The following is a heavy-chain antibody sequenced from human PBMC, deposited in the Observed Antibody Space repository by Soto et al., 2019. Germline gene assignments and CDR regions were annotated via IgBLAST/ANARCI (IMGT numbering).Heavy chain of an antibody. V-gene: IGHV4-30-4*01. CDR2: IYYNGNT. CDR1: GGSISDDEYY. CDR3: ARATTVTSSFVFYGLDV. Sequence: QVQLHESGPGLVKPSQTLSLTCTVSGGSISDDEYYWNCIRQSPGKGLEWIGHIYYNGNTYYNPFLKRRLTMSVDTSQNQFSLHLTSVIAADSALYFCARATTVTSSFVFYGLDVWGQGTTVTVSS. J-gene: IGHJ6*02. D-gene: IGHD4-17*01.